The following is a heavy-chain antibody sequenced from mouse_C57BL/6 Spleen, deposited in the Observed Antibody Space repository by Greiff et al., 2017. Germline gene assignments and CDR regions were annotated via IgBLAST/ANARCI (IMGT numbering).Heavy chain of an antibody. CDR3: ARSGIYYYGSSRYYAMDY. V-gene: IGHV1-53*01. CDR2: INPSNGGT. J-gene: IGHJ4*01. CDR1: GYTFTSYW. Sequence: QVQLQQPGTELVKPGASVKLSCKASGYTFTSYWMHWVKQRPGQGLEWIGNINPSNGGTNYNEKFKSKATLTVDKSSSTAYMQLSSLTSEDSAVYYCARSGIYYYGSSRYYAMDYWGQGTSVTVSS. D-gene: IGHD1-1*01.